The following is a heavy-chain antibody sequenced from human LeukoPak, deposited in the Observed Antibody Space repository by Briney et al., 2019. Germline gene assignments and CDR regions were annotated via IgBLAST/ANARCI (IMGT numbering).Heavy chain of an antibody. CDR1: GFTFSSYG. CDR3: AKDRGYSYGYDYFDY. D-gene: IGHD5-18*01. CDR2: ISYDGSNK. Sequence: GGSLRLSCAAPGFTFSSYGMHWVRQAPGKGLEWVAVISYDGSNKYYADSVKGRFTISRDNSKNTLYLQMNSLRAEDTAVYYCAKDRGYSYGYDYFDYWGQGTLVTVSS. J-gene: IGHJ4*02. V-gene: IGHV3-30*18.